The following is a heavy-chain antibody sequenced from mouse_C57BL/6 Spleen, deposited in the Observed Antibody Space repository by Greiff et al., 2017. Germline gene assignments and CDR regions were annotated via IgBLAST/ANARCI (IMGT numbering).Heavy chain of an antibody. V-gene: IGHV1-19*01. Sequence: EVKLMESGPVLVKPGASVKMSCKASGYTFTDYYMNWVKQSHGKSLEWIGVINPYNGGTSYNQKFKGKATLTVDKSSSTAYMELNSLTSEDSAVYYCASGYYYGTSFAYWGQGTLVTVSA. D-gene: IGHD1-1*01. CDR2: INPYNGGT. CDR3: ASGYYYGTSFAY. J-gene: IGHJ3*01. CDR1: GYTFTDYY.